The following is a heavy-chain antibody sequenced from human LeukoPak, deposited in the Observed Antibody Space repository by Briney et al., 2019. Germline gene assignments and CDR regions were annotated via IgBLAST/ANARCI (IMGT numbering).Heavy chain of an antibody. CDR1: GYTFTCYY. J-gene: IGHJ3*02. V-gene: IGHV1-2*02. CDR3: ARSVVVTATLNDAFDI. CDR2: INPNSGGT. Sequence: GASVKVSCKASGYTFTCYYMHWVRQAPGQGLEWMGWINPNSGGTNYAQKFQGRVTMTRDTSISTAYMELSRLRSDDTAVYYCARSVVVTATLNDAFDIWGQGTMVTVSS. D-gene: IGHD2-21*02.